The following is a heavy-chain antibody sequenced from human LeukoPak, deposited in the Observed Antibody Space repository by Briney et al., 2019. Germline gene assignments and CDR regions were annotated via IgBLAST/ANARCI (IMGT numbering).Heavy chain of an antibody. CDR2: ISAYNGNT. Sequence: ASVKVSCKASGYTFISYGISWVRQAPGQGLEWMGWISAYNGNTNYAQKYQGRVTMTTDTSTSTAYMELRSLRTDDTAVYYCAKQASSHLEAYFDYWGQGTLVTVSS. CDR1: GYTFISYG. D-gene: IGHD6-13*01. J-gene: IGHJ4*02. V-gene: IGHV1-18*01. CDR3: AKQASSHLEAYFDY.